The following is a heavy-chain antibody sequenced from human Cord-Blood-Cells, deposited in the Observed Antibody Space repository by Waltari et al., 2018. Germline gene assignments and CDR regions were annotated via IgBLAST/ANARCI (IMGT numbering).Heavy chain of an antibody. CDR3: TSITGTPSSPLIAVAGY. CDR1: GFTFSGSA. V-gene: IGHV3-73*02. Sequence: EVQLVESGGGLVQPGGSLKLSCAASGFTFSGSAMHWVRQASGTGLEWVGRIRSKANSYATAYAASVKGRFTISRDDSKNTAYLQMNSLKTEDTAVYYCTSITGTPSSPLIAVAGYWGQGTLVTVSS. D-gene: IGHD6-19*01. J-gene: IGHJ4*02. CDR2: IRSKANSYAT.